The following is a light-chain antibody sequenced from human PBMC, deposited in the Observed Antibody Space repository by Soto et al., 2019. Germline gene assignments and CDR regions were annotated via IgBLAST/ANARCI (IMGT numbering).Light chain of an antibody. CDR1: SGHSRYA. V-gene: IGLV4-69*01. Sequence: QPVLTKSPAASASLGASVKLTCTLSSGHSRYAIAWHQQQPEKGPRYLMKLNSDGSHSKGDGIPDRFSGSSSGAERYLTISSLQSEDEADYYCQTWGTGVVFGGGTKVTVL. CDR2: LNSDGSH. CDR3: QTWGTGVV. J-gene: IGLJ2*01.